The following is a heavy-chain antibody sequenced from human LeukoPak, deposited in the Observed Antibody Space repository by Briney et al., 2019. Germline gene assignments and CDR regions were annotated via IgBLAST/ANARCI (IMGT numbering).Heavy chain of an antibody. J-gene: IGHJ4*02. CDR2: ILASGSPT. CDR3: AKDLRPDGVDNFDH. D-gene: IGHD2-8*01. CDR1: GFNFNSYT. Sequence: GGSLRLSCTASGFNFNSYTMNWVRQAPGKGLQWVANILASGSPTYYADSVKGRFIISRDNSKNTVYLQMNSLRVEDTAIYYCAKDLRPDGVDNFDHWGQGILVTVSS. V-gene: IGHV3-23*01.